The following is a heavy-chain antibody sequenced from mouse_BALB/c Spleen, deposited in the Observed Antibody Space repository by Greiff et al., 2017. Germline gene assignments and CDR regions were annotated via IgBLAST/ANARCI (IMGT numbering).Heavy chain of an antibody. CDR2: ISYSGST. Sequence: EVKLVESGPGLVKPSQSLSLTCTVTGYSITSDYAWNWIRQFPGNKLEWMGYISYSGSTSYNPSLKSRISITRDTSKNQFFLQLNSVTTEDTATYYCARTGIYAMDYWGQGTSVTVSS. CDR1: GYSITSDYA. D-gene: IGHD4-1*01. J-gene: IGHJ4*01. V-gene: IGHV3-2*02. CDR3: ARTGIYAMDY.